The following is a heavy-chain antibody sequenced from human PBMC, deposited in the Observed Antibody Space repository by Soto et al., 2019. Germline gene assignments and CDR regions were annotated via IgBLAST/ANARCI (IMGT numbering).Heavy chain of an antibody. CDR1: GGTFSSYA. V-gene: IGHV1-69*13. CDR3: ARGEEHCSGGSCYSDVGYNWFDP. CDR2: IIPIFGTA. Sequence: SVKVSFKASGGTFSSYAISWLRQAPGQGLEWMGGIIPIFGTANYAQKFQGRVTITADESTSTAYMELSSLRSEDTAVYYCARGEEHCSGGSCYSDVGYNWFDPWGQGTLVTVSS. J-gene: IGHJ5*02. D-gene: IGHD2-15*01.